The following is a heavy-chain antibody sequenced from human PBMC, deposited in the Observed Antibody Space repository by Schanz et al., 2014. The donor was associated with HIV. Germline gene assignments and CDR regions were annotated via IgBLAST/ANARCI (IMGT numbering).Heavy chain of an antibody. CDR2: ISGSGVST. V-gene: IGHV3-23*04. CDR3: AKGQRGMVRGDNDY. CDR1: GFTFSSYG. J-gene: IGHJ4*02. Sequence: VHLVESGGGVVQPGRSLRLSCAASGFTFSSYGMSWVRQAPGKGLEWVSAISGSGVSTYYADSVKGRFTISRDNSKNTLYLQMNSLRAEDTAVYYCAKGQRGMVRGDNDYWGQGTLVTVSS. D-gene: IGHD3-10*01.